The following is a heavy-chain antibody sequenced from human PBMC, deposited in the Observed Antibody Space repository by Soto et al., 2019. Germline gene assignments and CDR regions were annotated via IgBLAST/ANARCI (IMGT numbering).Heavy chain of an antibody. CDR3: ASGCMAAFDN. V-gene: IGHV4-59*11. J-gene: IGHJ4*02. CDR1: GYSFKSHN. D-gene: IGHD2-2*03. Sequence: AETLSLTCKVTGYSFKSHNWSWIRQAPGRGLEWIGAIYGSGSTLYNPSPKRRVPISADTAKNPFSLSLTSLPAADTAVYYCASGCMAAFDNWGQGTLVTVSS. CDR2: IYGSGST.